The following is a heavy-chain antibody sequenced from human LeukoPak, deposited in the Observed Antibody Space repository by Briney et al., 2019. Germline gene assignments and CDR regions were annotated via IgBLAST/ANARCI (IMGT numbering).Heavy chain of an antibody. CDR3: ARELPSIAVAGTKYFDY. CDR2: INAGNGNT. Sequence: ASVKVSCKASGYTFTSYAMHWVRQAPGQRLEWMGWINAGNGNTKYSQKFQGRVTITRDTSASTAYMELSSLRSEDTAVYYCARELPSIAVAGTKYFDYWGQGTLITVSS. J-gene: IGHJ4*02. D-gene: IGHD6-19*01. CDR1: GYTFTSYA. V-gene: IGHV1-3*01.